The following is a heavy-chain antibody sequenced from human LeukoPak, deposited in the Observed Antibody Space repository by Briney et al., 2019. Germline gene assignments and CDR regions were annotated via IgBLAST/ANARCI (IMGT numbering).Heavy chain of an antibody. D-gene: IGHD3-9*01. CDR1: GGSISSSSYY. CDR2: IYYSGST. V-gene: IGHV4-39*01. CDR3: ARHGDGVLRYFDWLGPGDY. Sequence: PSETLSLTCTVSGGSISSSSYYWGWIRQPPGKGLEWIGSIYYSGSTYYNPSLKSRVTMSVDTSKNQFSLKLSSVTAADTAVYYCARHGDGVLRYFDWLGPGDYWGQGTLVTVSS. J-gene: IGHJ4*02.